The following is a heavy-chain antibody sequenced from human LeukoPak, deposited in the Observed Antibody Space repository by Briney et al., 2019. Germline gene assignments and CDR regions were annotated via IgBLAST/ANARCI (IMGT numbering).Heavy chain of an antibody. D-gene: IGHD3-16*01. CDR1: GYSISSGYY. J-gene: IGHJ4*02. CDR3: ARGGPPFSFDY. Sequence: PSETLSLTCTVSGYSISSGYYWGWIRQPPGKGLEWIGSIYHSGSTYYNPSLKSRVTISVDTSKNQFSLKLSSVTAADTAVYYCARGGPPFSFDYWGQGTLVTVSS. CDR2: IYHSGST. V-gene: IGHV4-38-2*02.